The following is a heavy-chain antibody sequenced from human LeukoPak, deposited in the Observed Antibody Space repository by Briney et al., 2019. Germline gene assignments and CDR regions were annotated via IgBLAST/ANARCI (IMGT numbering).Heavy chain of an antibody. CDR3: ARDQSEFDY. CDR2: VHYSGVT. Sequence: SETLSLTCTASGGSIRTHYWTWIRQPPGKGLEWIGYVHYSGVTDYNPALGIRVTISLDTSKSQFSLELRSVTAADTAVYYCARDQSEFDYWGQGTLVTVSS. CDR1: GGSIRTHY. V-gene: IGHV4-59*11. J-gene: IGHJ4*02.